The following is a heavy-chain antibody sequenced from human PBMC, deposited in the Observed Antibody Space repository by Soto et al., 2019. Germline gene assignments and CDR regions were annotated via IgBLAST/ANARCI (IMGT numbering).Heavy chain of an antibody. Sequence: QVQLQESGPGLVKPSETLSLSCGVSGGSISQYYWSWIRQPAGKGLEWIGRIYSGGSTNYNPSLESRVTMSVDTSKNKYSRELSAVTAADTAVYYCARGPGGVGDFSLDYWGQGTLVTVSS. V-gene: IGHV4-4*07. J-gene: IGHJ4*02. CDR2: IYSGGST. CDR3: ARGPGGVGDFSLDY. D-gene: IGHD3-10*01. CDR1: GGSISQYY.